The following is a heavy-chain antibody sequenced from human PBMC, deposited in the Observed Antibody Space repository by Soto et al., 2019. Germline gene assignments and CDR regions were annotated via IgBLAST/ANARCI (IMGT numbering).Heavy chain of an antibody. V-gene: IGHV1-2*02. D-gene: IGHD3-22*01. CDR2: INPNSGGT. J-gene: IGHJ4*02. Sequence: ASVKVSCKASGYTFTGYYMHWVRQAPGQGLEWMGWINPNSGGTNYAQKFQGRVTMTRDTSISTAYMELSRLRSDDTAVYYCARLLTYYYDSSGYYLIDHWGQGTLVTVSS. CDR3: ARLLTYYYDSSGYYLIDH. CDR1: GYTFTGYY.